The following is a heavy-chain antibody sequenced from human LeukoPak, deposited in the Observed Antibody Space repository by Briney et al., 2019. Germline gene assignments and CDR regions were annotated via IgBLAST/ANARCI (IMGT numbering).Heavy chain of an antibody. CDR3: ARTPDSSGYYGAFDI. CDR2: IYYSGST. J-gene: IGHJ3*02. D-gene: IGHD3-22*01. V-gene: IGHV4-59*08. CDR1: GGSISSYY. Sequence: SETLSLTCTVSGGSISSYYWSWIRQPPGKGLEWIGYIYYSGSTNYNPSLKSRVTISVDTSKNQFSLKLSSVTAADTAVYYCARTPDSSGYYGAFDIWGQGTMVTVSS.